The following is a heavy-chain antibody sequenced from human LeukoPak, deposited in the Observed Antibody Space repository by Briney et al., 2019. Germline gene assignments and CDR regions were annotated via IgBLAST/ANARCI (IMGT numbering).Heavy chain of an antibody. V-gene: IGHV3-21*01. CDR3: ARDFSGLRYFDLAAYYYGMDV. D-gene: IGHD3-9*01. CDR2: ISSSSSYI. CDR1: GFTFSSYS. J-gene: IGHJ6*02. Sequence: GGSLKLSCAASGFTFSSYSMNWVRQAPGKGLEWVSSISSSSSYIYYADSVEGRFTISRDNAKNSLYLQMNSLRAEDTAVYYCARDFSGLRYFDLAAYYYGMDVWGQGTTVTVSS.